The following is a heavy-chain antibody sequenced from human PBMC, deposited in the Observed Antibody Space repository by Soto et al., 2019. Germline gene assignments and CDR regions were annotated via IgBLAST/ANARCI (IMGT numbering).Heavy chain of an antibody. V-gene: IGHV1-69*02. Sequence: AVKVSCKASAGTFSSYTINCVRLAPGQALERMGRIIPILGIANYPQKFQVRVTLTRDTSTSTAYMELSSLILEDSAVYYCARGEWELTYWGQGTPLTVSS. CDR1: AGTFSSYT. J-gene: IGHJ4*02. CDR2: IIPILGIA. D-gene: IGHD1-26*01. CDR3: ARGEWELTY.